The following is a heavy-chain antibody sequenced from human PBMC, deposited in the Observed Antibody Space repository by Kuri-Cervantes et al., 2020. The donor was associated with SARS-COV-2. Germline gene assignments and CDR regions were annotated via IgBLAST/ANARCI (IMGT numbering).Heavy chain of an antibody. J-gene: IGHJ6*02. CDR3: ARGVGAAVAGTLITIYYYYGMDV. Sequence: ESLKISCAVCGGSFSGYYWSWIRQPPGKGLEWIGEINHSGSTNYNPSLKSRVTISVDTSKNQFSLKLSSVAAADTAVYYCARGVGAAVAGTLITIYYYYGMDVWGQGTTVTVSS. CDR1: GGSFSGYY. CDR2: INHSGST. D-gene: IGHD6-19*01. V-gene: IGHV4-34*01.